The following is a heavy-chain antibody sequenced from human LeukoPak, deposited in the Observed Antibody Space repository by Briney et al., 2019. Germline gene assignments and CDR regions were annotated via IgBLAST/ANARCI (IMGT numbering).Heavy chain of an antibody. J-gene: IGHJ4*02. CDR3: ARDSNGPAF. CDR1: GFTVSSNY. V-gene: IGHV3-53*01. D-gene: IGHD6-19*01. CDR2: ICSGGST. Sequence: GGSLRLSCAASGFTVSSNYMSWVRQAPGKGLEWVSVICSGGSTYYADSVRGRFTISRDYSKSTLYLQMNSLRADDTAVYYCARDSNGPAFWGQGTLVTVSS.